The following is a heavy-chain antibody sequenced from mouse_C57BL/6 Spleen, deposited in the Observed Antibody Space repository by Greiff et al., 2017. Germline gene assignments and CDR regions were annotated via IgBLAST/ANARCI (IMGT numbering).Heavy chain of an antibody. D-gene: IGHD2-4*01. J-gene: IGHJ3*01. CDR3: TTPFYYDYHGGFAY. CDR1: GFNIKDYY. V-gene: IGHV14-1*01. Sequence: VQLKESGAELVRPGASVKLSCTASGFNIKDYYMHWVKQRPEQGLEWIGRIDPEDGDTEYAPKVQGKATMTADKSSNTAYLQLSILTSEDTSVYYCTTPFYYDYHGGFAYWGQGTLVTVSA. CDR2: IDPEDGDT.